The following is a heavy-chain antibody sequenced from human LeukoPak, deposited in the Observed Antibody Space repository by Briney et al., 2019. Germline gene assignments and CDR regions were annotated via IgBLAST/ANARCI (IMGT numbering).Heavy chain of an antibody. V-gene: IGHV4-34*01. CDR1: GGSFSGYY. CDR2: INHSGST. CDR3: AGSFYPEMATKVGNGFDP. J-gene: IGHJ5*02. Sequence: SETLSLTCAVYGGSFSGYYWSWIRQPPGKGLEWIGEINHSGSTNYNPSLKSRVTISVDTSKNQFSLKLSSVTAADTAVYYCAGSFYPEMATKVGNGFDPWGQGTLVTVSS. D-gene: IGHD5-24*01.